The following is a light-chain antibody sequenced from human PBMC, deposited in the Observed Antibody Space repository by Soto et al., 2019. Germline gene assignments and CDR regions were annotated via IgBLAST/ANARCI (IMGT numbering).Light chain of an antibody. J-gene: IGKJ5*01. V-gene: IGKV3-20*01. Sequence: EIVLAQSPGTLSLSPGEIATLSCRAIQSVSSSYLAWYQQRPGQAPRLLIYGATSRATGIPDRFSASGSGTDFTLTINRLEPEEFAAYYCQQYDSSPPSITFGQGTRLEIK. CDR2: GAT. CDR3: QQYDSSPPSIT. CDR1: QSVSSSY.